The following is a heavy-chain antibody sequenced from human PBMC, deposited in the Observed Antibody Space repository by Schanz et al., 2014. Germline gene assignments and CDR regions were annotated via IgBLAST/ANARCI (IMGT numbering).Heavy chain of an antibody. CDR1: GFTFNSYA. Sequence: QVQLVESGGGVVQPGGSLRLSCAASGFTFNSYAFHWVRQAPGKGLEWVALISYDGNTKYYADSVKGRFTISRDNSKNTLYLQMNSLRADDTAVYYCARDLLVSHYDFWSGNDYWGQGTLVTDSS. V-gene: IGHV3-30-3*01. CDR2: ISYDGNTK. J-gene: IGHJ4*02. CDR3: ARDLLVSHYDFWSGNDY. D-gene: IGHD3-3*01.